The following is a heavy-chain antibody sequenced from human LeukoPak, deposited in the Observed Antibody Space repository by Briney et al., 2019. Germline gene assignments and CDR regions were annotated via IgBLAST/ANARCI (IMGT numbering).Heavy chain of an antibody. Sequence: GGSLRLSCAASGFTFSNAWMSWVRQAPGKGLEWVGRIKSKTDGGTTDYAAPVKGRFTISRDDSKNTLYLQMNSLKTEDTAVYYCTTDPLLRHFDWLLSTERHAFDIWGQGTMVTVSS. J-gene: IGHJ3*02. V-gene: IGHV3-15*01. CDR3: TTDPLLRHFDWLLSTERHAFDI. CDR1: GFTFSNAW. CDR2: IKSKTDGGTT. D-gene: IGHD3-9*01.